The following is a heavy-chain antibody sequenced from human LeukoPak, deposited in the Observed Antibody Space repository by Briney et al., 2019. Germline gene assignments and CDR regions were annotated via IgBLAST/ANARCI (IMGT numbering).Heavy chain of an antibody. V-gene: IGHV3-33*01. CDR2: IWYDGSNK. CDR1: GFTFSSYS. CDR3: ARSSYSSSSSV. Sequence: PGRSLRLSCAASGFTFSSYSMHWVRQAPDKGLEWVAVIWYDGSNKYYADSVKGRFTISRDNAKNSLYLQINSLRAEDTAVYYCARSSYSSSSSVWGQGTMVTVSS. D-gene: IGHD6-6*01. J-gene: IGHJ3*01.